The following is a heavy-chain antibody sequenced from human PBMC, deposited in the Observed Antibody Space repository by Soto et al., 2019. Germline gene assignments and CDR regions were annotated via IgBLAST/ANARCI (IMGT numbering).Heavy chain of an antibody. Sequence: SETLSLTCTVSGGSISSSSYYWGWIRQPPGKGLEWIGSIYYSGSTYYNPSLKSRVTISVDTSKNQFSLKLSSVTAADTAVYYCASQTYYYDSSGYYPFDHWGQGTLVTVSS. J-gene: IGHJ4*02. CDR3: ASQTYYYDSSGYYPFDH. V-gene: IGHV4-39*01. CDR1: GGSISSSSYY. D-gene: IGHD3-22*01. CDR2: IYYSGST.